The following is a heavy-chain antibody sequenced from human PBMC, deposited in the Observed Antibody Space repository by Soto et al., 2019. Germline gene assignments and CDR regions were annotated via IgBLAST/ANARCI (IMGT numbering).Heavy chain of an antibody. J-gene: IGHJ4*02. V-gene: IGHV3-33*01. D-gene: IGHD2-2*01. CDR2: IWYDGSNK. Sequence: GGSLRLSCAASGFTFSSYGMHWVRQAPGKGLEWVAVIWYDGSNKYYADSVKGRFTISRDNSKNTLYLQMNSLRAEDTAVYYCAREYCSSTSCYVGADYWGQGTLVTVSS. CDR3: AREYCSSTSCYVGADY. CDR1: GFTFSSYG.